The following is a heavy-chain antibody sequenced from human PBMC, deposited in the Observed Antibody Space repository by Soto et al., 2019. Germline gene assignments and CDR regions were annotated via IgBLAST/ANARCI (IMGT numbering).Heavy chain of an antibody. J-gene: IGHJ3*02. CDR3: ARRNYLRDFWSGYHDAFDI. Sequence: SETLSLTCTVSGGSISSYYWSWIRQPPGKGLEWIGYIYYSGSTNYNPSLKSRVTISVDTSKNQFSLKLSSVTAADTAVYYRARRNYLRDFWSGYHDAFDIWGQGTMVTVSS. CDR2: IYYSGST. V-gene: IGHV4-59*01. CDR1: GGSISSYY. D-gene: IGHD3-3*01.